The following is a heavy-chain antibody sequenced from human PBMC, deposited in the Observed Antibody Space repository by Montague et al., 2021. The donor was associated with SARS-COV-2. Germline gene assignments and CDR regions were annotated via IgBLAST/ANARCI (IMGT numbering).Heavy chain of an antibody. CDR3: AKVGSSWYHGYYYGMDV. CDR2: ISGSGGST. D-gene: IGHD6-13*01. J-gene: IGHJ6*02. CDR1: GFTFSSYA. Sequence: SLRLSCAASGFTFSSYAMSWVRQAPGKELEWVSAISGSGGSTYYADSVKGRFTISRDNSKNTLYLQMNSLRAEDTAAYYCAKVGSSWYHGYYYGMDVWGQGTTVTVSS. V-gene: IGHV3-23*01.